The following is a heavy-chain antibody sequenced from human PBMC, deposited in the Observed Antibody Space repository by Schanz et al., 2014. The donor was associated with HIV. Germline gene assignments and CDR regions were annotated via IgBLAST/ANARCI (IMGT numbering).Heavy chain of an antibody. Sequence: EVQLVESGGGLLQPGRSLRLSCAASGFIFNDFAMHWVRQAPGKGLEWVSTISWNSGSIAYADSVKGRFTISRDNAKNSLYLQMESLRAEDTAVYFCAKSNGGDTAVVQYYFDYWGQGTLVSVSS. CDR1: GFIFNDFA. V-gene: IGHV3-9*01. D-gene: IGHD5-18*01. J-gene: IGHJ4*02. CDR2: ISWNSGSI. CDR3: AKSNGGDTAVVQYYFDY.